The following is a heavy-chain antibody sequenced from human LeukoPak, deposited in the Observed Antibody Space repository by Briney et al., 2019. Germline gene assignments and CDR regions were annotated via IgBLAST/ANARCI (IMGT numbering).Heavy chain of an antibody. V-gene: IGHV1-2*04. J-gene: IGHJ6*04. CDR1: GYTFTGYY. CDR2: INPNSGGT. D-gene: IGHD3-10*01. CDR3: ARDLYYGSGSSAMDV. Sequence: ASVKVSCKASGYTFTGYYMHWVRQAPGQGLEWMGWINPNSGGTNYAQKFQGWVTMTRDTSISTAYMELSRLRSDDTAVYYCARDLYYGSGSSAMDVWGKGTTVTVSS.